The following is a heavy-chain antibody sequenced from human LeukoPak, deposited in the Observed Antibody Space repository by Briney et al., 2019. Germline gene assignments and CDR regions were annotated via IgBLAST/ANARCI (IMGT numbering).Heavy chain of an antibody. CDR3: ARDLRGIAARIPLFYYYMDV. CDR1: GGTFSSYA. Sequence: ASVKVSCKASGGTFSSYAISWVRQAPGQGLEWMGGIIPIFGTANYAQKFQGRVTITADESTSTAYMELSRVRSDDTAVYYCARDLRGIAARIPLFYYYMDVWGKGTTVTVSS. D-gene: IGHD6-6*01. J-gene: IGHJ6*03. CDR2: IIPIFGTA. V-gene: IGHV1-69*13.